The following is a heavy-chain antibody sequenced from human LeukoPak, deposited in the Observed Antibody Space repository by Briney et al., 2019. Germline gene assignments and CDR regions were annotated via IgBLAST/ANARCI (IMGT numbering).Heavy chain of an antibody. J-gene: IGHJ4*02. CDR2: TSAYSGNT. V-gene: IGHV1-18*01. Sequence: AAVNLSCKASGSTFTSYGISWVRQAPGQGLEWMGWTSAYSGNTHDAEKRQGRVTITTDTSTSTAYMELRSLRPDDTSVYYSVREGIQLWLDLSYWGQGTLVTVSS. D-gene: IGHD5-18*01. CDR3: VREGIQLWLDLSY. CDR1: GSTFTSYG.